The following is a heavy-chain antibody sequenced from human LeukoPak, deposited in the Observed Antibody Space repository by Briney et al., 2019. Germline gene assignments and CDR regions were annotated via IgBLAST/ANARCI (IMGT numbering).Heavy chain of an antibody. J-gene: IGHJ1*01. Sequence: GGSLRLSCAASGFTFDDYAMHWVRHAPGKGLEWVSLISWDGGSTYYADSVKGRFTISRDNSKNSLYLQMNSLRAEDTALYYCAKDGALRSWSGDFQHWGQGTLVTVSS. D-gene: IGHD3-10*01. CDR2: ISWDGGST. CDR3: AKDGALRSWSGDFQH. CDR1: GFTFDDYA. V-gene: IGHV3-43D*03.